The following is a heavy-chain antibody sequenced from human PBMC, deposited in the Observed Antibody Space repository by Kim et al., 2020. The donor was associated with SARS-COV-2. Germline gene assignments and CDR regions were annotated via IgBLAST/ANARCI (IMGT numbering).Heavy chain of an antibody. CDR2: VFYTGTT. CDR1: GGFISTFS. CDR3: ARSMIRGSRNDYHY. V-gene: IGHV4-59*01. Sequence: SETLSLTCSVSGGFISTFSWSWIRQSPGKGLEWIGHVFYTGTTNYNPSLKSRVTMSVDKVQNQFSLNLTSVSAADTAVYYCARSMIRGSRNDYHYWGRGALVIVSS. D-gene: IGHD3-10*01. J-gene: IGHJ4*01.